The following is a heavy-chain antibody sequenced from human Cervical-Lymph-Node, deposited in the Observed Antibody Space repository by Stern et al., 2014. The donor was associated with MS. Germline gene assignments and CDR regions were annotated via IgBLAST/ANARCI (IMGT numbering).Heavy chain of an antibody. J-gene: IGHJ4*02. CDR1: GFSLDTRGVG. Sequence: QITLRESGPTLVKPTQTLTLTCSFSGFSLDTRGVGVGWIRQPPGKALEVLALIYWNDEKRYSPSLENRLSITKDTSKNQVVLTMTNMHPVDTGTYYCTYDPDFWGQGTLVTVSS. CDR2: IYWNDEK. CDR3: TYDPDF. V-gene: IGHV2-5*01.